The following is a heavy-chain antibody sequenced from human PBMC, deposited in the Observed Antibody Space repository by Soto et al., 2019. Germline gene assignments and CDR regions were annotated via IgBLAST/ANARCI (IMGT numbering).Heavy chain of an antibody. D-gene: IGHD3-16*01. CDR1: GGSISSGDYY. V-gene: IGHV4-30-4*01. CDR2: IFYSGNT. CDR3: ARDGAYRCLPGALCRWRQYYHGMDG. Sequence: QVQLQESGPRLVQPSQTLSLTCSVSGGSISSGDYYWSWIRPPPGKGLEWIGHIFYSGNTYYSPSRKSRFTISMDASRNHFSRELTSVTAADTAVYYCARDGAYRCLPGALCRWRQYYHGMDGWGQGTRVTVSS. J-gene: IGHJ6*02.